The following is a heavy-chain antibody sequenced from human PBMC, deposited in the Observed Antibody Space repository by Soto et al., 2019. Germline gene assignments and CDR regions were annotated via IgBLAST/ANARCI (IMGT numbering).Heavy chain of an antibody. D-gene: IGHD4-17*01. CDR3: TRLTVTTFDPPGMDV. CDR2: IRSKANSYAT. J-gene: IGHJ6*02. CDR1: GFTFSGSA. Sequence: GGSLRLSCAASGFTFSGSAMHWVRQASGKGLEWVGRIRSKANSYATAYAASVKGRFTISRDDSKNTAYLQMNSLKTEDTAVYYCTRLTVTTFDPPGMDVWGQGTTVTVSS. V-gene: IGHV3-73*01.